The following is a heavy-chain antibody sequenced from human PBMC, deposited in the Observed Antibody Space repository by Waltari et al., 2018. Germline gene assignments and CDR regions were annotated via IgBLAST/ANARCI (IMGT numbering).Heavy chain of an antibody. Sequence: QVQLQESGPGLVKPSETLSLTCTVSGGSISSYYWSWIRQPPGKGLEWIGYIYYSGSTNYNPSLKSRVTISVDTSKNQFSLKLSSVTAADTAVYYCARGRLSSGWYDAFDIWGQGTMVTVSS. CDR1: GGSISSYY. D-gene: IGHD6-19*01. J-gene: IGHJ3*02. CDR3: ARGRLSSGWYDAFDI. CDR2: IYYSGST. V-gene: IGHV4-59*01.